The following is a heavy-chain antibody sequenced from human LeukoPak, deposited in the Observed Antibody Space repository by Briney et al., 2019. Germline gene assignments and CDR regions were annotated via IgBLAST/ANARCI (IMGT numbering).Heavy chain of an antibody. CDR1: GGTFSNFS. Sequence: SVKVSCKASGGTFSNFSINWVRQTPGQGLEWMGGIIPIFDSGNYAEKFQGRVTITADKSMSIVYLELSSLRFEDTAVYYCARGDLGGYIPIYWGQGTLVTVSS. J-gene: IGHJ4*02. CDR3: ARGDLGGYIPIY. D-gene: IGHD5-12*01. V-gene: IGHV1-69*06. CDR2: IIPIFDSG.